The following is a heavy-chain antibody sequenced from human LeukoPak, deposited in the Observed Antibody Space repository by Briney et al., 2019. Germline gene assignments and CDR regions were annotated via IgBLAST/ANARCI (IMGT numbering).Heavy chain of an antibody. D-gene: IGHD3-16*01. Sequence: GGSLGLSCAASGFTFSGHWMSWVRQAPGKGLEWVANIKSDGSEKYYVDPVNGRFTISRDNAKNSLYLQINSLRPEGPAVYYCARISRYGLDYWGQGTLVTVSS. CDR2: IKSDGSEK. CDR3: ARISRYGLDY. CDR1: GFTFSGHW. J-gene: IGHJ4*02. V-gene: IGHV3-7*04.